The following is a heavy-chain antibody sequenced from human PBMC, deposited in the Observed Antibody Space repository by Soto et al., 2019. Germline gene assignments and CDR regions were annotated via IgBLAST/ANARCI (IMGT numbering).Heavy chain of an antibody. J-gene: IGHJ3*02. CDR2: ISSGSSYT. D-gene: IGHD2-15*01. CDR3: AKILGYCSGGSCPEAFDI. V-gene: IGHV3-11*06. CDR1: AFTFSDYY. Sequence: LRLSCAASAFTFSDYYMSWIRQAPGQGLEWVSYISSGSSYTKYADSVKGRFTISRDNAKNSLYLQMNSLRAEDSAVYYCAKILGYCSGGSCPEAFDIWGQGTMVTV.